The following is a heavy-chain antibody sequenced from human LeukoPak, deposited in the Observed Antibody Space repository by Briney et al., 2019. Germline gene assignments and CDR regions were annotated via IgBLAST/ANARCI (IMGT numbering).Heavy chain of an antibody. D-gene: IGHD1-7*01. V-gene: IGHV4-34*01. Sequence: LETLSLTCTVSGGSISSYYWSWIRQPPGKGLEWIGEINHSGSSNYNPSLKSRVTISVDTSKNQFSLKLSPVTAADTAVYYCALNWNYDSAFDIWGQGTMVTVSS. CDR1: GGSISSYY. CDR2: INHSGSS. CDR3: ALNWNYDSAFDI. J-gene: IGHJ3*02.